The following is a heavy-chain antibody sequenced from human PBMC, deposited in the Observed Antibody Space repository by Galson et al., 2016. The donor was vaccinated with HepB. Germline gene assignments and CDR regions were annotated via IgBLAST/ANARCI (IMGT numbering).Heavy chain of an antibody. CDR1: GFTVSSHY. J-gene: IGHJ4*02. D-gene: IGHD2-21*01. CDR3: ATDHGPNCWLY. CDR2: IYPGGET. V-gene: IGHV3-53*01. Sequence: SLRLSCAASGFTVSSHYMGWVRQAPGKGLEWVSIIYPGGETHYADSLKGRFTISRDNSKNTLYLQMNSLRAEDTAVYYCATDHGPNCWLYWGQGTLVIVSS.